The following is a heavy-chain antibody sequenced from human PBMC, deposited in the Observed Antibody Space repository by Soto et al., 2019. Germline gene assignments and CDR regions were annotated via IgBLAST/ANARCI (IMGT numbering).Heavy chain of an antibody. Sequence: LRLSCATSGFTFSSYSMHWVRQAPDKGLEWVALISYGGINTYYADSVRGRFTISRDNSNNTLFLDMKSLRTEDTAIYYCAREVLARAYFNHGMDVWGQGTTVTVSS. CDR3: AREVLARAYFNHGMDV. V-gene: IGHV3-30-3*01. D-gene: IGHD2-21*01. CDR1: GFTFSSYS. J-gene: IGHJ6*02. CDR2: ISYGGINT.